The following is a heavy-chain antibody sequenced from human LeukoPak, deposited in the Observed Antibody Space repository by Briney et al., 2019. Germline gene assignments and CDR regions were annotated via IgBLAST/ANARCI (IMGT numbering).Heavy chain of an antibody. J-gene: IGHJ5*02. CDR3: ARDQRGYGDSSGASKWIDP. CDR2: ISPYNGNT. D-gene: IGHD4-17*01. CDR1: GYTFNSDG. V-gene: IGHV1-18*01. Sequence: ASVKVSCKASGYTFNSDGINWVRQAPGQGLEWMGWISPYNGNTKYAEKIQRRVTITTDTSTSTAYMELRSLSSDDTAVYYCARDQRGYGDSSGASKWIDPWGQGTLVTVSS.